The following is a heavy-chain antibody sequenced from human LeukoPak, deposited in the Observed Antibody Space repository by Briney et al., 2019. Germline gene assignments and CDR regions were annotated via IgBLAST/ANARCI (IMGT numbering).Heavy chain of an antibody. V-gene: IGHV1-18*01. CDR3: ARVRPRPVERAVLYYYYGMDV. D-gene: IGHD6-19*01. Sequence: ASVKVSCKASGYTFTSYGISWVRQAPGQGLEWMGWISAYNGHTDYAQKLQGRVTMTADTSTSTAYMELRSLRSDDTAVYYCARVRPRPVERAVLYYYYGMDVWGQGTTVTVSS. CDR1: GYTFTSYG. CDR2: ISAYNGHT. J-gene: IGHJ6*02.